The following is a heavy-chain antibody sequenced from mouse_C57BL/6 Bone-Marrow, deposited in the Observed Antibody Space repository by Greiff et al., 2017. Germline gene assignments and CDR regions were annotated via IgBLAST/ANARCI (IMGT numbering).Heavy chain of an antibody. J-gene: IGHJ1*03. V-gene: IGHV1-43*01. CDR3: ARGEYYGSSPYWYFDV. CDR2: INPSAGGT. D-gene: IGHD1-1*01. Sequence: VQLQQSGPELVKPGASVKISCKASGYSFTGYYMHWVKQSSEKSLEWIGEINPSAGGTSYNQKFKGKSTLTVDKSSSTAYMQLKSLTSEDSAVYYSARGEYYGSSPYWYFDVWGTGTTVTVSA. CDR1: GYSFTGYY.